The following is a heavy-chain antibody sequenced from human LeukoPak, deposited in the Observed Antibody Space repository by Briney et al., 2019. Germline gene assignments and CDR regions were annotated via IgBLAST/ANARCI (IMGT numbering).Heavy chain of an antibody. CDR1: GGSISSGGYS. Sequence: SETLSLTCAVSGGSISSGGYSWSWIRQPPGKGLEWIGYIYYSGSTYYNPSLKSRVTISVDTSKNQFSLKLSSVTAADTVVYYCATGSGYDFVWFDPWGQGTLVTVSS. J-gene: IGHJ5*02. D-gene: IGHD5-12*01. V-gene: IGHV4-30-4*07. CDR2: IYYSGST. CDR3: ATGSGYDFVWFDP.